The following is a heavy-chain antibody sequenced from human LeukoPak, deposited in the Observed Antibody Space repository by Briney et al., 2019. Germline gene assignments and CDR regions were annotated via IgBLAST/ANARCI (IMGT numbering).Heavy chain of an antibody. J-gene: IGHJ6*02. D-gene: IGHD3-3*01. CDR2: IIPILGIA. V-gene: IGHV1-69*04. CDR1: GGTFSSYA. Sequence: SVKVSCKASGGTFSSYAISWVRQAPGQGLEWMGRIIPILGIANYAQKLQGRVTMTTDTSTSTAYMELRSLRSDDTAVYYCARASYYDFWSGYYTQYYYYGMDVWGQGTTVTVSS. CDR3: ARASYYDFWSGYYTQYYYYGMDV.